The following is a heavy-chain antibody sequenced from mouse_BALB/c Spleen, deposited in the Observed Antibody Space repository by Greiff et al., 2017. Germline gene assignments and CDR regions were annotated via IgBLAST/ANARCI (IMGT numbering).Heavy chain of an antibody. CDR1: GYTFTSYW. D-gene: IGHD3-2*02. J-gene: IGHJ2*01. CDR2: IYPGDGDT. CDR3: ARKYQAHFDY. Sequence: QVQLQQSGAELARPGASVKLSCKASGYTFTSYWLQWVHQRPGQGLDWIGAIYPGDGDTRYTQKFKGKATLTADKSSSTAYMQLSSLASEDSAVYYCARKYQAHFDYWGQGTTLTVSS. V-gene: IGHV1-87*01.